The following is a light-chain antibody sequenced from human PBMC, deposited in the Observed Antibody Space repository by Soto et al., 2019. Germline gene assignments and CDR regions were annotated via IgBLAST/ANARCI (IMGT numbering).Light chain of an antibody. J-gene: IGKJ5*01. CDR1: DRISHG. CDR2: DAS. Sequence: DIVLTQSPATLSLSPGNRVTLSVGANDRISHGLSWYQQKPGQAPRILIYDASFRATGIPERFSGSGSGTDFTLSISSLEPEDFAVYYCQLSQQRSSWPPIAFGQGTRLEIK. V-gene: IGKV3-11*01. CDR3: QLSQQRSSWPPIA.